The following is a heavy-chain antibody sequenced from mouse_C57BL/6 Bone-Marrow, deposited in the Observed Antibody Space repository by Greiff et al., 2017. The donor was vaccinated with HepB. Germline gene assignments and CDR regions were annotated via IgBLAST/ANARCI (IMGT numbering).Heavy chain of an antibody. V-gene: IGHV5-4*01. J-gene: IGHJ1*03. CDR3: ARDRTVVARYWYFDV. CDR2: ISDGGSYT. CDR1: GFTFSSYA. D-gene: IGHD1-1*01. Sequence: EVQGVESGGGLVKPGGSLKLSCAASGFTFSSYAMSWVRQTPEKRLEWVATISDGGSYTYYPDNVKGRFTISRDNAKNNLYLQMSHLKSEDTAMYYCARDRTVVARYWYFDVWGTGTTVTVSS.